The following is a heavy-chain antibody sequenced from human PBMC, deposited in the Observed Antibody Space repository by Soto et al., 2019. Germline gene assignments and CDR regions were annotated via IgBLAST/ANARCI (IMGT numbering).Heavy chain of an antibody. CDR3: ARVPGIAVPGYFDY. CDR2: INQDGTEK. CDR1: GFSISTYW. Sequence: PGGSLRLSCTASGFSISTYWMSWVRQVPGKGLEWVANINQDGTEKYYVDSVKGRFTISRDDARNSLFLQMNSLRVEDTAVYYCARVPGIAVPGYFDYWGQGTLVTVS. V-gene: IGHV3-7*01. J-gene: IGHJ4*02. D-gene: IGHD6-19*01.